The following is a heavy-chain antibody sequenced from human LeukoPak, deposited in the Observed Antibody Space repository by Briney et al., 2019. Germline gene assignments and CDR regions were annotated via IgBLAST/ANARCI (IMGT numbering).Heavy chain of an antibody. CDR2: IIPIFGTA. D-gene: IGHD2-21*01. V-gene: IGHV1-69*05. J-gene: IGHJ1*01. CDR3: ARDFNCGGGHCFQH. CDR1: GGTFSSYA. Sequence: GSSVKVSCKASGGTFSSYAISWVRQAPGQGLEWMGRIIPIFGTANYAQKFQGRVTITTDESTSTAYMELSSLRSEDTAVYYCARDFNCGGGHCFQHWGQGTLVTVSS.